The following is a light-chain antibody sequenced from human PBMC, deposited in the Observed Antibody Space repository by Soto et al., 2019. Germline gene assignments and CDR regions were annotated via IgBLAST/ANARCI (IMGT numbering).Light chain of an antibody. Sequence: QSALTQPASVSGSPGQSITISCTGTSRDVGIYNLVSWYQQHPGKAPKLMIYEDSERPSGVSNRFSGSKSGNTASLTISGLQADDEADYYCCSYAGSSTFLVVFGGGTQLTVL. CDR1: SRDVGIYNL. V-gene: IGLV2-23*01. J-gene: IGLJ2*01. CDR2: EDS. CDR3: CSYAGSSTFLVV.